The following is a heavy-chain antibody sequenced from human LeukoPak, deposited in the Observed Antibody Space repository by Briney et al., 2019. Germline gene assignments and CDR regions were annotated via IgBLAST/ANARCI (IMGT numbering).Heavy chain of an antibody. Sequence: PSETLSLTCTVSGYSISSDYYWGWIRQPPGKGLEWIGSIYHSGSTYYKPSLRSRVTISVDTSKNQFSLRLRSVTAADTAVYYCARGKSRGSHIDYWGQGTLVTVSS. CDR2: IYHSGST. CDR3: ARGKSRGSHIDY. CDR1: GYSISSDYY. V-gene: IGHV4-38-2*02. J-gene: IGHJ4*02. D-gene: IGHD1-26*01.